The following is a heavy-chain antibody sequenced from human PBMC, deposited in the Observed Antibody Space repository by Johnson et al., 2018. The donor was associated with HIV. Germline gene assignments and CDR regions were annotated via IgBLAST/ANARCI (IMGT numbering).Heavy chain of an antibody. J-gene: IGHJ3*02. V-gene: IGHV3-15*01. CDR1: GFTFNNAW. Sequence: MLLVESGGGLVKPGGSLRLSCAASGFTFNNAWMGWVRQAPGKGLEWVGRIKRKTEGGTTDYAAPVKGRFTISRDDSKNTLYLQMNSLKTEDTAVYYCTTPRPNWGWNAFDIWGQGTMVTVSS. D-gene: IGHD7-27*01. CDR3: TTPRPNWGWNAFDI. CDR2: IKRKTEGGTT.